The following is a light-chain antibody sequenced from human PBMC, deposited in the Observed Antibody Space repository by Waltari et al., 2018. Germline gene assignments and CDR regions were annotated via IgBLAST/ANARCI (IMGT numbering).Light chain of an antibody. Sequence: SCKASQSVAKYLAWYQQKPGQAPMLLIYHASIRATGIPDRFSGSGYGTDFSLTISRLEPEDFAVYFCQKYVNLPATFGQGTTVEV. CDR1: QSVAKY. CDR2: HAS. CDR3: QKYVNLPAT. J-gene: IGKJ1*01. V-gene: IGKV3-20*01.